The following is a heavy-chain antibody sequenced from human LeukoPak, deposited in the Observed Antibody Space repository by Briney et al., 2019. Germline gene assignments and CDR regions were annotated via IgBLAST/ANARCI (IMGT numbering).Heavy chain of an antibody. CDR2: ISRTSAYI. CDR1: GFTFSSYT. CDR3: ARASRSRDLSSPDY. Sequence: PGGSLRLSCVASGFTFSSYTMHWVRQAPGKGLEWVSTISRTSAYIYSADSLKGRFTISRDNAKNTLYLQMNSLRAEDTAVYYCARASRSRDLSSPDYWGQGTLVTVSS. V-gene: IGHV3-21*01. J-gene: IGHJ4*02. D-gene: IGHD3-3*01.